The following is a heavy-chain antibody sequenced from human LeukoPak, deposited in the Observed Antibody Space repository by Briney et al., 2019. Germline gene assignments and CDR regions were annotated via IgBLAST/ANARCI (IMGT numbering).Heavy chain of an antibody. D-gene: IGHD2-2*01. CDR1: GFTFSDYY. CDR2: ISSSGSTI. CDR3: ARQADIVVVPAGTFDP. Sequence: GSLRLSCAASGFTFSDYYMSWIRQAPGKGLEWVSYISSSGSTIYYADSVKGRFTISRDNAKNSLYLQMNSLRAEDTAVYYCARQADIVVVPAGTFDPWGQGTLVTVSS. V-gene: IGHV3-11*01. J-gene: IGHJ5*02.